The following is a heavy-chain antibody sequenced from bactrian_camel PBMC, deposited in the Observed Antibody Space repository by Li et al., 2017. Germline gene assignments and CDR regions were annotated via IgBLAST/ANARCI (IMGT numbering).Heavy chain of an antibody. CDR3: VSGTGILAWAAFGS. J-gene: IGHJ6*01. CDR2: ISAGGGGT. Sequence: HVQLVESGGASVQAGGSLRLSCAASGYIFNSHCMAWFRQAPGKEREGVAGISAGGGGTYYADSVKGRFTVSRDNAKNTVSLQMNSLNRDDTATYYCVSGTGILAWAAFGSWGQGTQVTVS. V-gene: IGHV3S6*01. CDR1: GYIFNSHC. D-gene: IGHD7*01.